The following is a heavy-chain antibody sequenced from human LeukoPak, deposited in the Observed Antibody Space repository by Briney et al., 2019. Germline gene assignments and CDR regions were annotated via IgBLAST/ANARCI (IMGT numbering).Heavy chain of an antibody. CDR3: ARHENRVTLNWFDP. V-gene: IGHV4-59*05. D-gene: IGHD3-10*01. CDR2: IYYSGST. J-gene: IGHJ5*02. Sequence: SETLSLTCTVSGGSINSYYWNWIRQFAGKGLEWIGSIYYSGSTYYNPSLKSRVTISVDTSKNQFSLKLSSVTAADTAVYYCARHENRVTLNWFDPWGQGTLVTVSS. CDR1: GGSINSYY.